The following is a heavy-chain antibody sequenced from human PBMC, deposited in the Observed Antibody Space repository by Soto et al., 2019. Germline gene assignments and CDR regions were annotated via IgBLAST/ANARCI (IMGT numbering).Heavy chain of an antibody. D-gene: IGHD3-3*01. CDR3: ARKIHYDFWSGYPGAAYYYYYGMDV. V-gene: IGHV4-34*01. J-gene: IGHJ6*02. CDR1: GGSFSGYY. Sequence: SSETLSLTCAVYGGSFSGYYWSWIRQPPGKGLEWIGEINHSGSTNYNPSLKSRVTISVDTSKNQFSLKLSSVTAADTAVYYCARKIHYDFWSGYPGAAYYYYYGMDVWGQGTTVTVSS. CDR2: INHSGST.